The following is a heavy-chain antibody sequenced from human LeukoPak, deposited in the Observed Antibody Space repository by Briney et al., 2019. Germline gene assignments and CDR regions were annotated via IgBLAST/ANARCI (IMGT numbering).Heavy chain of an antibody. J-gene: IGHJ4*02. CDR3: ARLAGSGWFIDY. CDR2: IYHSGST. Sequence: SETLSLTCTVSGYSISSGYYWGWIRQPPGKGLEWIGSIYHSGSTYYNPSLKSRVTISVDTSKNQFSLKLSSLTAADTAVYYCARLAGSGWFIDYWGQGTLVTVSS. CDR1: GYSISSGYY. D-gene: IGHD6-19*01. V-gene: IGHV4-38-2*02.